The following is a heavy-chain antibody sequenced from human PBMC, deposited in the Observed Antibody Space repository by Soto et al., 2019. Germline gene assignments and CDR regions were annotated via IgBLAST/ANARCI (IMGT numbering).Heavy chain of an antibody. V-gene: IGHV3-48*03. D-gene: IGHD3-10*01. CDR1: GFTFSRFE. Sequence: GGSLRLSCAASGFTFSRFELHWVRQAPGKGLEWISYISSSGSTAYYASSVEGRSTISRDNANNSVYLQMDSLRAEDTALYYCTRAAWFPYLSFYWGQGALVTVSS. CDR3: TRAAWFPYLSFY. J-gene: IGHJ4*02. CDR2: ISSSGSTA.